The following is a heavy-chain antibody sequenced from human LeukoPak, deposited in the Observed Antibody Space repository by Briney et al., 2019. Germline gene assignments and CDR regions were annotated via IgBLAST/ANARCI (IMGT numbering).Heavy chain of an antibody. J-gene: IGHJ5*02. D-gene: IGHD2-8*01. CDR3: ARALCINGICEWFDP. Sequence: SETLSLTCTVSGASISSGGYFWSWIRQPAGKGVEWIGRIEASGSTNYNPSLKSRVTISVDTSKNQFSLKLRSVTAADTAVYYCARALCINGICEWFDPWGQGTLVTVSS. CDR1: GASISSGGYF. V-gene: IGHV4-61*02. CDR2: IEASGST.